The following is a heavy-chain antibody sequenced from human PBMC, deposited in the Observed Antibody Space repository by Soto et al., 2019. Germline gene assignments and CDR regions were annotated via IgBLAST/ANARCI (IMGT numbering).Heavy chain of an antibody. CDR2: IYYSGST. CDR1: GGSKGHSTHY. CDR3: ARHSDFWSGYYDYYYYGMDV. Sequence: LEPLCLTGGGSGGSKGHSTHYCGWIRQPPGKGVDCIGSIYYSGSTYYNPSLKSRVTISVDTSKNQFSLKLSSVTAADTAVYYCARHSDFWSGYYDYYYYGMDVWGQGNTVNVS. V-gene: IGHV4-39*01. J-gene: IGHJ6*02. D-gene: IGHD3-3*01.